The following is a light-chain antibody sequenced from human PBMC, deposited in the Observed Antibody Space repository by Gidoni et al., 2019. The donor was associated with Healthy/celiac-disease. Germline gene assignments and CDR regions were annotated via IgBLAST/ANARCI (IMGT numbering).Light chain of an antibody. J-gene: IGKJ4*01. CDR1: QSVSSN. CDR2: GAS. V-gene: IGKV3-15*01. CDR3: QQYNNWFLT. Sequence: EIVMTHSPATLSVSPGDRATLSCRASQSVSSNLAWYQQKPGQAPRLLIYGASTRATGIPARFSGSGSGTEFTLTISSLQSEDFAVYYCQQYNNWFLTFGGGTKVEIK.